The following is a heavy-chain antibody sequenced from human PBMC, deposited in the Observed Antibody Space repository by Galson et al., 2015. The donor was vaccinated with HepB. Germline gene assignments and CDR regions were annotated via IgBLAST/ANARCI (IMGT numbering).Heavy chain of an antibody. Sequence: SETLSLTCSVSGGSISSYYWSWIRQPPGKGLEWIGYIYYSGSSNYNPSLKSRVTMSVDTSKSQFSLKLSSVTAADTAVYYCAREGRQQLVFDCWGQGTLVTVSS. J-gene: IGHJ5*01. CDR1: GGSISSYY. CDR3: AREGRQQLVFDC. V-gene: IGHV4-59*01. CDR2: IYYSGSS. D-gene: IGHD6-13*01.